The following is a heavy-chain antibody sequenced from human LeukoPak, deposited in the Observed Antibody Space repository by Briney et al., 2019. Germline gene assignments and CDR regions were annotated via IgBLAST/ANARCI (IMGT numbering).Heavy chain of an antibody. CDR3: ATPPPVAGRVDY. J-gene: IGHJ4*02. V-gene: IGHV3-21*01. CDR2: ISSSSSYI. D-gene: IGHD6-19*01. Sequence: GGSLRLSCAASGFTFSSYSMNWVRQAPGKGLEWVSSISSSSSYIYYADSVKGRFTISRDNAKNSLYLQMNSLGAEDTAVYYCATPPPVAGRVDYWGQGTLVTVSS. CDR1: GFTFSSYS.